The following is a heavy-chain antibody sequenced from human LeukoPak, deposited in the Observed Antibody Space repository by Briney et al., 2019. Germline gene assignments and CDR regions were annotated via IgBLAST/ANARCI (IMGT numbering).Heavy chain of an antibody. CDR1: GITFSSFG. Sequence: GRSLRLSCAAPGITFSSFGMHWLRQAPGKELEWVAVIWYDGSNKYYADSVKGRFTISRDNSKNTLYLQMNSLRAEDTAVYYCARDPSSYGDYPTFDYWGQGTLVTVSS. CDR2: IWYDGSNK. CDR3: ARDPSSYGDYPTFDY. V-gene: IGHV3-33*01. J-gene: IGHJ4*02. D-gene: IGHD4-17*01.